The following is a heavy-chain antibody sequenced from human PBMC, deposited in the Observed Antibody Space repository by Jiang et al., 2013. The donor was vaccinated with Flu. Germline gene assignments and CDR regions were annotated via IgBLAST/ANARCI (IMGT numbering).Heavy chain of an antibody. D-gene: IGHD5-18*01. CDR1: GFTFSSYG. CDR2: IWYDGSNK. J-gene: IGHJ3*02. Sequence: PGRSLRLSCAASGFTFSSYGMHWVRQAPGKGLEWVAVIWYDGSNKYYADSVKGRFTISRDNSKNTLYLQMNSLRAEDTAVYYCAREAVDTAMDHDAFDIWGQGTMVTVSS. CDR3: AREAVDTAMDHDAFDI. V-gene: IGHV3-33*01.